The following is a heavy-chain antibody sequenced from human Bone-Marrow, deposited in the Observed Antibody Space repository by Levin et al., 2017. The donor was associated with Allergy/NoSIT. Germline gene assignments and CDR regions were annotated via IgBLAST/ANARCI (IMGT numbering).Heavy chain of an antibody. D-gene: IGHD6-13*01. CDR1: GYTFTGYY. CDR2: INPNSGGT. Sequence: GASVKVSCKASGYTFTGYYIHWVRQAPGQGLEWMGWINPNSGGTNYAQKFQGRVTMSRDTSITTAYMELNRLTSDDTAVYYCASYSSTWSFDNWGQGTLVSVSS. CDR3: ASYSSTWSFDN. V-gene: IGHV1-2*02. J-gene: IGHJ4*02.